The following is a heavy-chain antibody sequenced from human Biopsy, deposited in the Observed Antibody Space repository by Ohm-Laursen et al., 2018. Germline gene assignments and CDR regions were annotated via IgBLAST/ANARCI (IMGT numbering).Heavy chain of an antibody. CDR3: ARLGSGDYFPTFFDF. CDR1: SFSINGGRYS. CDR2: FFYSANT. J-gene: IGHJ4*02. Sequence: SQTLSLTCTVSSFSINGGRYSWNWIRHHPGRGLEWIGNFFYSANTYYNPSLKSRVTISEDTSKNQFSLKLSSVTAADTAVYYCARLGSGDYFPTFFDFWGQGALVTVSS. D-gene: IGHD5-12*01. V-gene: IGHV4-31*03.